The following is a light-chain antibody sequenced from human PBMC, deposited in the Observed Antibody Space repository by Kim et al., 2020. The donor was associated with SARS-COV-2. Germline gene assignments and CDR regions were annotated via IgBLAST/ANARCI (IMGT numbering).Light chain of an antibody. CDR2: QDN. CDR3: QAWDSSTKV. V-gene: IGLV3-1*01. CDR1: KLGDKY. J-gene: IGLJ1*01. Sequence: VSQGQTARITCSGDKLGDKYACWYQQKPGQSPVLVIYQDNKRPSGIPERFSGSNSGNTATLTISGTQAMDEADYYCQAWDSSTKVFGTGTKVTVL.